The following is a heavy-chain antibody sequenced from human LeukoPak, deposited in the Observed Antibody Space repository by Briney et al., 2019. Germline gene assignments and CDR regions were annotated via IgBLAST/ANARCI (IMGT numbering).Heavy chain of an antibody. V-gene: IGHV3-30*04. CDR3: ARTKTGYSSGWCGDLDY. CDR2: ISYDRSNK. D-gene: IGHD6-19*01. J-gene: IGHJ4*02. Sequence: GGSLRLSCAASGFTFSSHAIHWVRQAPGKGLEWVAVISYDRSNKYYAESVKGRFTISRDNSTNTLYLQMNRLRAEDTAVYYCARTKTGYSSGWCGDLDYWGQGTLVTVSS. CDR1: GFTFSSHA.